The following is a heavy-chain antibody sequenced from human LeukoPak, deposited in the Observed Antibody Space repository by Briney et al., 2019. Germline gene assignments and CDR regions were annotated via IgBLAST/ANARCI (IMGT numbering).Heavy chain of an antibody. J-gene: IGHJ3*02. CDR3: ARLGSSDI. D-gene: IGHD3-16*01. CDR1: GNTFTGYY. CDR2: INPNRGAT. Sequence: ASVKVSCKAPGNTFTGYYMHWVRQAPGQGLEWMGWINPNRGATNYAQKFQGRVTMTRDTSISTAYMKLSSLRSDDTAVYFCARLGSSDIWGQGTLVTVSS. V-gene: IGHV1-2*02.